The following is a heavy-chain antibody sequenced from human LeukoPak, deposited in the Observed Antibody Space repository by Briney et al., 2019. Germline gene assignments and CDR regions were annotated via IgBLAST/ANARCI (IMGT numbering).Heavy chain of an antibody. V-gene: IGHV3-74*01. J-gene: IGHJ4*02. CDR1: GFAFSSNW. Sequence: GGSLRLSCAASGFAFSSNWMHWVRQTPGKGLVGVSRINSGGSGTSYADSVEGRFTISRDNAKNTLYLQMNSLRAEDTAVYYCATSLGPLTEYWGQGTLVTVSS. CDR2: INSGGSGT. CDR3: ATSLGPLTEY. D-gene: IGHD7-27*01.